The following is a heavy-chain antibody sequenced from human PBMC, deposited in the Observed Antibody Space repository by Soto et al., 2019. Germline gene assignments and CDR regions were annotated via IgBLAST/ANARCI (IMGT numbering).Heavy chain of an antibody. CDR2: IYYSGGT. V-gene: IGHV4-59*01. D-gene: IGHD5-18*01. CDR3: AGWELDTAMDDAFDI. Sequence: QVQLQESGPGLVKPSETLSLTCTVSGGSISSYYWSWIRQPPGKGLEWIGYIYYSGGTNYNHYLKCRVTKSVDTSKNQFALKLSSVTAADTAVYYCAGWELDTAMDDAFDIWGQWPMVTVSS. J-gene: IGHJ3*02. CDR1: GGSISSYY.